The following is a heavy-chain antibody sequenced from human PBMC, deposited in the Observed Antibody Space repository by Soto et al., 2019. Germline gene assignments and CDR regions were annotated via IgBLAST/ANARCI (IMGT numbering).Heavy chain of an antibody. V-gene: IGHV4-59*08. Sequence: PSETLSHTCTVSRGSISTYYWSWIRQPPGKGLECIGYIYYNGNTNYNPSLKSRVTISVDTSKNQFTLNLNSVTAADTAVYYCARHATRSYDYWGQGTLVTVSS. CDR1: RGSISTYY. J-gene: IGHJ4*02. CDR2: IYYNGNT. CDR3: ARHATRSYDY.